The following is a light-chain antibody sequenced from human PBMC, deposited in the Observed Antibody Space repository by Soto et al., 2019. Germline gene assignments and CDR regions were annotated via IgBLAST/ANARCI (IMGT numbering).Light chain of an antibody. J-gene: IGKJ1*01. CDR3: QQRSDWPWT. CDR1: QSVDTF. Sequence: VVLTQSPATLSLSPGETATLSCRASQSVDTFLAWYQHKPGQPPRLLISSASNRASAIPARFSGSGSGTDFTLTISSLEPEDFSVYYCQQRSDWPWTFGQGTKVEI. V-gene: IGKV3-11*01. CDR2: SAS.